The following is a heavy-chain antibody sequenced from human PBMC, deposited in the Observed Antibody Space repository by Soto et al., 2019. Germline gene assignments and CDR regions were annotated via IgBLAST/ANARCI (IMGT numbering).Heavy chain of an antibody. V-gene: IGHV4-61*01. CDR2: VYYSRTT. CDR3: ARTTAVPNTLRSRYFFDY. D-gene: IGHD4-17*01. CDR1: GGSVSNKTYY. Sequence: SETLSLTCSVSGGSVSNKTYYWSWIRQPPGKRLEWIGYVYYSRTTNYNPSLKSRVTISVDLSKNQFSLRLSSVTTADTALYYCARTTAVPNTLRSRYFFDYWGQGTLVTVSS. J-gene: IGHJ4*02.